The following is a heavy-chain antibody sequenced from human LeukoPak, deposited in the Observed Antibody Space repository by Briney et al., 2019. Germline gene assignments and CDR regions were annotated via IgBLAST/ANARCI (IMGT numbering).Heavy chain of an antibody. V-gene: IGHV1-18*01. D-gene: IGHD3-10*01. Sequence: ASVKVSCKASGYTFTSYGISWVRQAPGQGLEWMGWISAYNGNTNYAQKLQGRVTMTTDTSTSTAYMELRSLRSDDTAVYYCARDLNGWCGDSDYYYYGMDVWGQGTTVTVSS. CDR1: GYTFTSYG. CDR3: ARDLNGWCGDSDYYYYGMDV. CDR2: ISAYNGNT. J-gene: IGHJ6*02.